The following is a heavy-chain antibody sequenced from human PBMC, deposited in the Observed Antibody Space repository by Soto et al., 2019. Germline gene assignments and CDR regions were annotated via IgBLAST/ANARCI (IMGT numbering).Heavy chain of an antibody. V-gene: IGHV3-9*01. CDR1: GFFFEDYA. Sequence: GGSLRLSCAASGFFFEDYAMHWVRQAPGKGLEWVSGISWNSGNIGYADSAKGRFTISRDNAKNSLYLQMNSLRTEDTAFYFCAKDMRSSQGGSYAAELWGQGTLVTSPQ. CDR3: AKDMRSSQGGSYAAEL. CDR2: ISWNSGNI. J-gene: IGHJ4*02. D-gene: IGHD3-10*01.